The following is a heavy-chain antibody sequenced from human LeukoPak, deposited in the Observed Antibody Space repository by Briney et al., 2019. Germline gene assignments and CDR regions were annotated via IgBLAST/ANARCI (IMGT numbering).Heavy chain of an antibody. CDR1: GFTFSSYW. CDR3: ARHVPIVGATNY. J-gene: IGHJ4*02. Sequence: GGSLRLSCEASGFTFSSYWMSWVRQAPGKGLEWVANIKQDGSEKYYVDSVKGRFTISRDNAKNSLYLQMNSLRAEDTAVYYCARHVPIVGATNYWGQGTRVTVPS. CDR2: IKQDGSEK. D-gene: IGHD1-26*01. V-gene: IGHV3-7*01.